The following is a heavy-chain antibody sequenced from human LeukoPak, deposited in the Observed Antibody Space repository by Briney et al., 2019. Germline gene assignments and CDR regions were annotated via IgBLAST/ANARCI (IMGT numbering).Heavy chain of an antibody. CDR1: GDSVSSNSAA. CDR2: TYYRSKWYN. Sequence: SQTLSLTCAISGDSVSSNSAAWNWIRQSPSRGLEWLGRTYYRSKWYNDYAVSVKSRITINPDTSKNQFSLKLSSVTAADTAVYYCARGRGIVVVVAAHRFDYWGQGTLVTVSS. CDR3: ARGRGIVVVVAAHRFDY. D-gene: IGHD2-15*01. J-gene: IGHJ4*02. V-gene: IGHV6-1*01.